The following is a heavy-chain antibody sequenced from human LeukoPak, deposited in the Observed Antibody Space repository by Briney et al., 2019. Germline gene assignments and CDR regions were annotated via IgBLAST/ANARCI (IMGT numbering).Heavy chain of an antibody. CDR3: ARRFSVGGTRFDY. CDR2: IDPGDSDT. Sequence: PGESLKISCKGSGYSFTSYWIGWVRQMPGKGLEWMGIIDPGDSDTGYSPSFQGQVTISADKSINTAYLQWSSLKASDTAMYFCARRFSVGGTRFDYWGQGTLVTVSS. V-gene: IGHV5-51*01. J-gene: IGHJ4*02. CDR1: GYSFTSYW. D-gene: IGHD3-16*01.